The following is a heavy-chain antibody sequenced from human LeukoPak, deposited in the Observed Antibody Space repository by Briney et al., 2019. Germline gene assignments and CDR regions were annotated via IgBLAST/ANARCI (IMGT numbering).Heavy chain of an antibody. V-gene: IGHV3-23*01. D-gene: IGHD3-3*01. CDR1: GFTFSNYA. CDR3: AKDGAFGVVIILFY. Sequence: PGGSLRLSCAASGFTFSNYAMSWVRQAPGKGLEWVSAITGSGGSTYYADSVKGRFTISRDNSKNTLYLQMNSLRAEDTAVYYCAKDGAFGVVIILFYWGQGTLVTVSS. CDR2: ITGSGGST. J-gene: IGHJ4*02.